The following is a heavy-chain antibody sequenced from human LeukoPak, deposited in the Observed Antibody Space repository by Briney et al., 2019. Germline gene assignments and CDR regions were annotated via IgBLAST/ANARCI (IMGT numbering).Heavy chain of an antibody. CDR3: ARGGPDHYDSSGYHTYYFDY. CDR2: IYHSGNT. CDR1: GGSISSGGYS. J-gene: IGHJ4*02. Sequence: SQTLSLTCAVSGGSISSGGYSWSWIRQPPGKGLEWIGYIYHSGNTYYNPSLKSRVTISVDRSKNQFSLKLSSVTAADTAVYYCARGGPDHYDSSGYHTYYFDYWGQGTLVTVSS. V-gene: IGHV4-30-2*01. D-gene: IGHD3-22*01.